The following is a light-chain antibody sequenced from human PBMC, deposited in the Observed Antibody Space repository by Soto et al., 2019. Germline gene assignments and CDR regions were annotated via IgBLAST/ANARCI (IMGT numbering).Light chain of an antibody. CDR2: EVS. Sequence: QSALTQPPSAPGSPGQSVTISCTGTSSDIGASNFVSWYQQHPGKAPKLMIYEVSNRPSGVSNRFSGSKSGNTASLTISGLQAEDEADYYCSSYTSSSTSVVFGGGTKLTVL. CDR3: SSYTSSSTSVV. CDR1: SSDIGASNF. J-gene: IGLJ2*01. V-gene: IGLV2-14*01.